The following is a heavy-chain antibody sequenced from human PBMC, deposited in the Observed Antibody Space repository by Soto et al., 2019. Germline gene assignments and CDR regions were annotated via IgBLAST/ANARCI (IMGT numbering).Heavy chain of an antibody. V-gene: IGHV3-48*01. J-gene: IGHJ5*02. Sequence: EVQLVESGGGLVQPGGSLRLSCAASGFTFSSYSMNWVRQAPGKGLEWVSYISSSSTTKYYADSVKGRFTISRDNXXXXXXXXXXXXXXXXXXXXXXXXXXXXXXXXLXWFDPWGQGTLVTVSS. CDR3: XXXXXXXXXXLXWFDP. CDR2: ISSSSTTK. CDR1: GFTFSSYS.